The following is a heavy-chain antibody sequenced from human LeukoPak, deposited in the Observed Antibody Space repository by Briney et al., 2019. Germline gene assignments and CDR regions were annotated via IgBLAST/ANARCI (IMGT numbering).Heavy chain of an antibody. J-gene: IGHJ6*02. Sequence: GESLKISCKGSGYSFTSYWIGWVRQMPGKGLEWMGIIYPGDSDTRYSPSFQGQVTISADKSISTAYLQWSSLKASDTAMYYCARPGEYDYVWGSYLGPPYGMDVWGQGTTVTVSS. V-gene: IGHV5-51*01. CDR2: IYPGDSDT. CDR3: ARPGEYDYVWGSYLGPPYGMDV. D-gene: IGHD3-16*02. CDR1: GYSFTSYW.